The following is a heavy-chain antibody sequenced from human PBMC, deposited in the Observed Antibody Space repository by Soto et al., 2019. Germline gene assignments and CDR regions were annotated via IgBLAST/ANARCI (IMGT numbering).Heavy chain of an antibody. D-gene: IGHD6-19*01. J-gene: IGHJ5*02. CDR1: GFTFSSYA. Sequence: GGSLRLSCAASGFTFSSYAMSWVRQAPGKGLEWVSAISGSGGSTYYADSVKGRFTISRDNSKNSLYLQMNSLRDEDTAVYYCAREKAVTTSRWFDPWGQGTLVTVSS. CDR3: AREKAVTTSRWFDP. CDR2: ISGSGGST. V-gene: IGHV3-23*01.